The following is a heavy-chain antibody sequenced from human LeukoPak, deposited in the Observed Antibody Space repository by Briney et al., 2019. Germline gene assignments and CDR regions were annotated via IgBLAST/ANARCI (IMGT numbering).Heavy chain of an antibody. CDR3: ARANLIAAAGKALGY. V-gene: IGHV1-18*01. Sequence: RASVKVSCKGSGYTFASYGISWVRQTPGQGLEWMGWISAYNGNTNYAQKLQGRVTMTTDTSTSTAYMELRSLRSDDTAVYYCARANLIAAAGKALGYWGQGTLVTVSS. CDR2: ISAYNGNT. CDR1: GYTFASYG. D-gene: IGHD6-13*01. J-gene: IGHJ4*02.